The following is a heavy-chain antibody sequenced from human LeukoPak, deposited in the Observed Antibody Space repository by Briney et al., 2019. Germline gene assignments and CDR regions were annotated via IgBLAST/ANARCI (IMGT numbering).Heavy chain of an antibody. D-gene: IGHD2/OR15-2a*01. Sequence: ASVKVSCKASGYTFTSYDINWVRQATGQGLEWMGWINPNSGGTNYAQKFQGRVTMTRDTSISTAYMELRSLRSDDTAVYYCARGLIELRDAFDIWGQGTMVTVSS. J-gene: IGHJ3*02. V-gene: IGHV1-2*02. CDR2: INPNSGGT. CDR1: GYTFTSYD. CDR3: ARGLIELRDAFDI.